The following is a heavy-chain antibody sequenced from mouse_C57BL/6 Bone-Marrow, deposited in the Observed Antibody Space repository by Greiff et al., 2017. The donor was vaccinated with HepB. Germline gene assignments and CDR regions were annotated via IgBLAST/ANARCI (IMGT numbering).Heavy chain of an antibody. V-gene: IGHV1-81*01. CDR2: IYPRSGNT. CDR3: ARLGAWFAY. D-gene: IGHD4-1*01. Sequence: VQRVESGAELARPGASVKLSCKASGYTFTSYGISWVKQRTGQGLEWIGEIYPRSGNTYYNEKFKGKATLTADKSSSTAYMELRSLTSEDSAVYVCARLGAWFAYWGQGTLVTVSA. J-gene: IGHJ3*01. CDR1: GYTFTSYG.